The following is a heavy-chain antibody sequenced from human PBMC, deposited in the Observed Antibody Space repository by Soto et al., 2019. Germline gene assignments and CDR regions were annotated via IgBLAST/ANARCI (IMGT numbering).Heavy chain of an antibody. D-gene: IGHD6-13*01. Sequence: PSETLSLTCTVSGGSIGSYYWSWVGQPPGKGLEWIGYIYNSGSTNYNPSLKSRVTISVDTSKNQFSLKLSSVTAADTAVYYCARGSTGYSSSWYRYWGQGTLVTVSS. CDR3: ARGSTGYSSSWYRY. V-gene: IGHV4-59*08. J-gene: IGHJ4*02. CDR2: IYNSGST. CDR1: GGSIGSYY.